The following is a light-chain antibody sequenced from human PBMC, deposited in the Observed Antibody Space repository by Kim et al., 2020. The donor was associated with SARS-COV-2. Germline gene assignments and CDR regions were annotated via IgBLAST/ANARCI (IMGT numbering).Light chain of an antibody. V-gene: IGKV1-39*01. J-gene: IGKJ2*01. CDR2: AAS. Sequence: SASVGDRVTITCRASQTISYFLNWYQQKPGKAPKLLIYAASSLQSGVPSRFSGSGSGTDFTLTIGSLQPEDFAAYYCHQSYSPPYTFGQGTKLEI. CDR3: HQSYSPPYT. CDR1: QTISYF.